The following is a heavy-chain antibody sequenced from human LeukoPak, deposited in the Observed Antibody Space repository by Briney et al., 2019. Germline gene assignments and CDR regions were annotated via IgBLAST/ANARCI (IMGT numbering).Heavy chain of an antibody. D-gene: IGHD3-9*01. J-gene: IGHJ6*02. CDR3: ARGRYFDWLSTRNMDV. CDR1: GGSFSGYY. CDR2: INHSGST. V-gene: IGHV4-34*01. Sequence: PSETLSLTCAVYGGSFSGYYWSWIRQPPGKGLEWIGEINHSGSTNYNPSLKSRVTISVDTSKNQFSLKLSSVTAADTAVYYCARGRYFDWLSTRNMDVRGQGTTVTVSS.